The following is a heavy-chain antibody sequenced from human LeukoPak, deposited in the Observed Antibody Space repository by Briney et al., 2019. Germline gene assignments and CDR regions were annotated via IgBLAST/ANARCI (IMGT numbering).Heavy chain of an antibody. CDR2: INHSGST. V-gene: IGHV4-34*01. CDR1: GGSFSGYY. CDR3: ARGRGAWGAAALLRYGMDV. D-gene: IGHD6-13*01. Sequence: SETLSLTCAVYGGSFSGYYWSWIRQPPGKGLEWIGEINHSGSTNYNPSLKSRVTISVDTSKNQFSLKLSSVTAADTAVYYCARGRGAWGAAALLRYGMDVWGKGTTVTVSS. J-gene: IGHJ6*04.